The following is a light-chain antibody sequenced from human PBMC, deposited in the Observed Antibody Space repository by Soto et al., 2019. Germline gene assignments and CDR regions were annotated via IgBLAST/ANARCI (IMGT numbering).Light chain of an antibody. Sequence: QSALTQPPSVSGSPGQSITISCTGTSSDVGGYNYVSWYQQHPGKAPKLMIYDVSNRPSGVSNRFSGSKSGNTASLTISGLQAEYEADYYCSSYTSSSTRVFGTGTKLTVL. V-gene: IGLV2-14*01. CDR2: DVS. J-gene: IGLJ1*01. CDR3: SSYTSSSTRV. CDR1: SSDVGGYNY.